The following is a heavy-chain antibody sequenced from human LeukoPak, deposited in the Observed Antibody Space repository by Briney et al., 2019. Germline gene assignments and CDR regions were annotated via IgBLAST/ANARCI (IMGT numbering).Heavy chain of an antibody. J-gene: IGHJ4*02. CDR2: IYTSGST. CDR3: ARDLGGQWLVFFDY. CDR1: GGSISSGGYY. D-gene: IGHD6-19*01. V-gene: IGHV4-61*02. Sequence: SETLSLTCTVSGGSISSGGYYWSWIRQHPGKGLEWIGRIYTSGSTNYNPSLKSRVTMSADTSKNQFSLKLSSVTAADTAVYYCARDLGGQWLVFFDYWGQGTLVTVSS.